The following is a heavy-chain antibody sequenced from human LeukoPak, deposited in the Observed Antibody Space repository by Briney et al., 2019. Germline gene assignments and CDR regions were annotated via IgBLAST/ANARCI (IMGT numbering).Heavy chain of an antibody. CDR3: ARDEGYYGSGFDY. Sequence: SVKVSCKASGGTFSSYAISWVRQAPGQGLEWMGGIIPLFRTVNYAQKFQGRVTITADDSTSTAYMELSSLTSEDTAVYYCARDEGYYGSGFDYWGQGTLVTVSS. CDR1: GGTFSSYA. V-gene: IGHV1-69*13. J-gene: IGHJ4*02. CDR2: IIPLFRTV. D-gene: IGHD3-10*01.